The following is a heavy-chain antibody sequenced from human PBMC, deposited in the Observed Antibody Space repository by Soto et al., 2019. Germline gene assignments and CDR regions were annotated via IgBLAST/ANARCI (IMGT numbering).Heavy chain of an antibody. J-gene: IGHJ6*02. CDR2: INPSGGST. CDR1: GYTFTSYY. CDR3: ARNKWPDLLFQYYYYGMDV. D-gene: IGHD3-9*01. V-gene: IGHV1-46*03. Sequence: QVQLVQSGAEVKKPGASVKVSCKASGYTFTSYYMHWVRQAPGQGLEWLGIINPSGGSTSYAQKFQGRVHMTRDTSTSTVYMELSSLRSEDTALYYCARNKWPDLLFQYYYYGMDVWGQGTTVTVSS.